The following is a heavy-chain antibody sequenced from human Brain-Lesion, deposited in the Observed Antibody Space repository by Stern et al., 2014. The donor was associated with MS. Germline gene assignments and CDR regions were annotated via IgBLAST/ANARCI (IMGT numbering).Heavy chain of an antibody. J-gene: IGHJ4*02. D-gene: IGHD1-26*01. Sequence: QVQLLESGAEVKKPGASVKVSCKVSGYTLTELSMHWVRQAPRKGLEWMGGFDPEDGETIYAQKFQDRVTMTEDTSTDTAYMELSSLRSEDTAVYYCATLSPGAGGNYYRHFDYWGQGTLVTVSS. V-gene: IGHV1-24*01. CDR3: ATLSPGAGGNYYRHFDY. CDR1: GYTLTELS. CDR2: FDPEDGET.